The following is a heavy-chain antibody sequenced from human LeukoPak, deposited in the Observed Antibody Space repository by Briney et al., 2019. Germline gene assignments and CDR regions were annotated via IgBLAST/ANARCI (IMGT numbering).Heavy chain of an antibody. CDR3: AIEGIYYYDSSGYYR. D-gene: IGHD3-22*01. CDR1: GGSISSGGYY. CDR2: IYYSGST. J-gene: IGHJ5*02. V-gene: IGHV4-31*03. Sequence: SETLSLTCTVPGGSISSGGYYWSWIRQHPGKGLEWIGYIYYSGSTYYNPSLKSRVTISVDTSKNQFSLKLSSVTAADTAVYYCAIEGIYYYDSSGYYRWGQGTLVTVSS.